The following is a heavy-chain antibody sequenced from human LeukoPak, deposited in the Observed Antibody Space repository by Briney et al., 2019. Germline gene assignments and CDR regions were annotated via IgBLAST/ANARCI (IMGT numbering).Heavy chain of an antibody. Sequence: PGGSLRLSCAASGFTFSSYAMHWVRQAPGKGLEWVSVIYSGGSTYYADSVKGRLTISRDNSKNTLYLQMNSLRAEDTAVYYCARESHYYDSSGYYFDYWGQGTLVTVSS. CDR3: ARESHYYDSSGYYFDY. V-gene: IGHV3-53*01. J-gene: IGHJ4*02. D-gene: IGHD3-22*01. CDR2: IYSGGST. CDR1: GFTFSSYA.